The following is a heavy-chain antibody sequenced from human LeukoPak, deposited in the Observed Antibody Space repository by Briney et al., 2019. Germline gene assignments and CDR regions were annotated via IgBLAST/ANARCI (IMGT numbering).Heavy chain of an antibody. D-gene: IGHD6-13*01. V-gene: IGHV4-39*01. CDR3: ARRPWVFVGYYYMDV. J-gene: IGHJ6*03. CDR2: IYYSGST. Sequence: WIRQPPGKGLEWIGSIYYSGSTYYNPSLKSRVTISVDTSKNQFSLKLSSVTAADTAVYYCARRPWVFVGYYYMDVWGKGTTVTVSS.